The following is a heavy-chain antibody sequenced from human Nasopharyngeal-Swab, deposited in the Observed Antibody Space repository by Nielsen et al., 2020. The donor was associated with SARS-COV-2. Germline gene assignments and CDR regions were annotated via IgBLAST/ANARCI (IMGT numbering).Heavy chain of an antibody. CDR2: ISAYNGNT. Sequence: ASVKVSCKASGYTFTSYGISWVRQAPGQGLEWMGWISAYNGNTTYAQKLQGRVTMTTDTSTSTAYMELRSLRSDDTAVYYCARDSLYYDFWSGSDYYYYGMDVWGQGTTVTVSS. D-gene: IGHD3-3*01. V-gene: IGHV1-18*01. J-gene: IGHJ6*02. CDR1: GYTFTSYG. CDR3: ARDSLYYDFWSGSDYYYYGMDV.